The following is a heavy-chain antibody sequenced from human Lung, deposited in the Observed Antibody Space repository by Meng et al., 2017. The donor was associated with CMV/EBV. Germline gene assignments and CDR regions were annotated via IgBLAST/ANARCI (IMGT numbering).Heavy chain of an antibody. Sequence: ASXXVSCKASGYTFTGYYMHWVRQAPGQGLEWMGWINPNSGGTNYAQKFQGRVSMTRDTSISTAYMELSRLRSDGTAVYYCARSPGGGWFDPWGQGPLVTVSS. CDR1: GYTFTGYY. CDR2: INPNSGGT. V-gene: IGHV1-2*02. D-gene: IGHD6-25*01. CDR3: ARSPGGGWFDP. J-gene: IGHJ5*02.